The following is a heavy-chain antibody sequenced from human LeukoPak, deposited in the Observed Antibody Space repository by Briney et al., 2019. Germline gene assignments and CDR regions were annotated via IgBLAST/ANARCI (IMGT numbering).Heavy chain of an antibody. D-gene: IGHD6-6*01. CDR1: GGSISSYY. V-gene: IGHV4-59*01. J-gene: IGHJ4*02. CDR3: ARATGSDGSSALLN. CDR2: IYYSGST. Sequence: PSETLSLTCTVSGGSISSYYWSWIRQPPGKGLEWIGYIYYSGSTNYNPSLKSRVTISVDTSKNQFSLKLSSVTAADTAVDYCARATGSDGSSALLNWGQGTLVTVSS.